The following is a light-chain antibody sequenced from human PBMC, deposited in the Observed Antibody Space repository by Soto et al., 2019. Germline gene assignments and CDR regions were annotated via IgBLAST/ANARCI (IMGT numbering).Light chain of an antibody. CDR1: QSVSSNY. CDR2: DAS. Sequence: IVLTRSPYTLSLSPGGRSTVSCMASQSVSSNYLAWYQQKLGQAPRLLIYDASRRATGVPDRFSGSGSGTDFTLTISRLEPEDFVVYYCKQYGRSPTCGQGTKGDIK. CDR3: KQYGRSPT. J-gene: IGKJ1*01. V-gene: IGKV3-20*01.